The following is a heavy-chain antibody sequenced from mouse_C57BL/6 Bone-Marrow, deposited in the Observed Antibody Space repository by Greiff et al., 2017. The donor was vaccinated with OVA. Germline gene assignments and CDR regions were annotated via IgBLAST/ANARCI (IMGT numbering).Heavy chain of an antibody. D-gene: IGHD1-1*02. CDR1: GYAFSSYW. J-gene: IGHJ4*01. CDR2: IYPGDGDT. CDR3: ARGGTMVMDN. Sequence: QVQLQQSGAELVKPGASVKISCKASGYAFSSYWMNWVKQRPGKGLEWIGQIYPGDGDTNSNGKFKGKATLTADKSSSTAYMQLRSLTSEDSAVYFCARGGTMVMDNWGQGTSVTVSS. V-gene: IGHV1-80*01.